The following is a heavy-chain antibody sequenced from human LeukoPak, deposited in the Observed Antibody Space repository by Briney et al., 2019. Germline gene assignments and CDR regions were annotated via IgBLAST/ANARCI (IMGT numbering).Heavy chain of an antibody. D-gene: IGHD3-10*01. V-gene: IGHV4-59*01. Sequence: PSETLSLTCTVSGGSISSYYWSWIRQPPGKGLEWIGYIYYSGSTNYNPSLKSRVTISVDTSKNQFPLKLSSVTAADTAVYYCAKHVKYGSGSLWNWFDPWGQGTLVTVSS. J-gene: IGHJ5*02. CDR3: AKHVKYGSGSLWNWFDP. CDR2: IYYSGST. CDR1: GGSISSYY.